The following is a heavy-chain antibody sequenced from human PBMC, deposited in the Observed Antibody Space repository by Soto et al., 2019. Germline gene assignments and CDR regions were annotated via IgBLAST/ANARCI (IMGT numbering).Heavy chain of an antibody. CDR1: GGTFSSYT. CDR2: IIPILGIA. Sequence: QVQLVQSGAEVKKPGSSEKVSWKASGGTFSSYTISWVRQAPGQGLEWMGRIIPILGIANYAQKFQGRVTITADKSTSTAYMELSSLRSEDTAVYYCARDSATPFDYWGQGTLVTVSS. J-gene: IGHJ4*02. V-gene: IGHV1-69*08. CDR3: ARDSATPFDY. D-gene: IGHD2-15*01.